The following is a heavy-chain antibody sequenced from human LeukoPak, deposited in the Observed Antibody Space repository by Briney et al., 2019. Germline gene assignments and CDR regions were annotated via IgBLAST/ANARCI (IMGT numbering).Heavy chain of an antibody. D-gene: IGHD1-26*01. CDR1: GGSISSGSYY. CDR2: IYTSGST. J-gene: IGHJ4*02. Sequence: SETLSLTCTVSGGSISSGSYYWSWIRQPAGKGLEWIGRIYTSGSTYYNPSLKSRVTISVDTSKNQFSLKLSSVTAADTAVYYCASEDGGGRWELPFDYWGQGTLVTVSS. V-gene: IGHV4-61*02. CDR3: ASEDGGGRWELPFDY.